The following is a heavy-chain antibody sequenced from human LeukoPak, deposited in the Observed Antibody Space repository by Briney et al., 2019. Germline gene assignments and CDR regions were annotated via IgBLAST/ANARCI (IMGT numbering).Heavy chain of an antibody. CDR3: VRAAAGKYFFDY. CDR1: GFTFSDHY. Sequence: PGGSLRLSCAASGFTFSDHYMNWVRQAPGKGLEWVGRIRNKANSYTTEYAASVKGRFTISRDDSKTSLYLQMDSLQTEDTAVYYCVRAAAGKYFFDYWGQGTLVTVSS. J-gene: IGHJ4*02. V-gene: IGHV3-72*01. D-gene: IGHD6-13*01. CDR2: IRNKANSYTT.